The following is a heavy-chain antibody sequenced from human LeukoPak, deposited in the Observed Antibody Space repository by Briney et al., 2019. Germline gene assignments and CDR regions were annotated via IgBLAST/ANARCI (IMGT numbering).Heavy chain of an antibody. Sequence: PSETLSLTCTVSGGSISSSTYYWGWIRQPPGTGLEWVGSIYYTGKTYYNASLKSRITMAVDTSKNQFSLKLSSVTATDTAVYYCARHYLGGNYPDYFNHWGQGTLVTVSS. CDR3: ARHYLGGNYPDYFNH. CDR2: IYYTGKT. V-gene: IGHV4-39*01. CDR1: GGSISSSTYY. D-gene: IGHD1-26*01. J-gene: IGHJ4*02.